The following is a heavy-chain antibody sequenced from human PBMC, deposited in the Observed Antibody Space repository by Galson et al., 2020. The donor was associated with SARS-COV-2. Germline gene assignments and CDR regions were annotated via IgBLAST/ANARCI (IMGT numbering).Heavy chain of an antibody. CDR3: ARGALWLQSPYYFDY. CDR1: GGSFSGYY. J-gene: IGHJ4*02. Sequence: SETLSLTCAVYGGSFSGYYWSWIRQPPGKGLEWIGEINHSGSPNYNPSLKSRVTISVDTSKNQFSLKLSSVTAADTAVYYCARGALWLQSPYYFDYWGQGTLVTVSS. D-gene: IGHD5-18*01. V-gene: IGHV4-34*01. CDR2: INHSGSP.